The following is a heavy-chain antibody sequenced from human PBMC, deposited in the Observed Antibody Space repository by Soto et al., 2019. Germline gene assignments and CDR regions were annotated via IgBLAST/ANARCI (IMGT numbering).Heavy chain of an antibody. CDR1: SVSVSSSEW. CDR3: ARGGITAVRNYYFDH. J-gene: IGHJ4*02. CDR2: IHHSGPT. D-gene: IGHD1-20*01. V-gene: IGHV4-4*02. Sequence: QVQLQESGPGLVKPSGTLSLNCKVSSVSVSSSEWWSWVRQPPGKGLGWIAGIHHSGPTNYNPSLQSRVTITVDKSKNQSSLRLSTVTAADTAVYYCARGGITAVRNYYFDHWGQGTLVTVSS.